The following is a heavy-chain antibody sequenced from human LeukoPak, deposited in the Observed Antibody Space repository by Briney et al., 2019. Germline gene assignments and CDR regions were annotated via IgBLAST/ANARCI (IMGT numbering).Heavy chain of an antibody. CDR2: ISSSSSYT. Sequence: GGSLRLSCAASGFTFSDYYMSWIRQAPGKGLEWVSYISSSSSYTNYADSVKGRFTISRDNAKNSLYLQMNSLRAEDTAAYYCATKGRDGYNYVDYWGQGTLVTVSS. CDR1: GFTFSDYY. V-gene: IGHV3-11*03. CDR3: ATKGRDGYNYVDY. J-gene: IGHJ4*02. D-gene: IGHD5-24*01.